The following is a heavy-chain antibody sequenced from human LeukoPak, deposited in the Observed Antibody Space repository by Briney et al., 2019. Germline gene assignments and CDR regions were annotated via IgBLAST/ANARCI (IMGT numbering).Heavy chain of an antibody. CDR2: ISYDGSNK. Sequence: PGRSLRLSCAASGFTFSSYAMHWVRQAPGKGLEWVAVISYDGSNKYYADSVKGRFTISRDNSKNTQYLQMNSLRAEGTAVYYCAREVLAYWGQGTLVTVSS. CDR3: AREVLAY. V-gene: IGHV3-30*04. D-gene: IGHD3-3*02. CDR1: GFTFSSYA. J-gene: IGHJ4*02.